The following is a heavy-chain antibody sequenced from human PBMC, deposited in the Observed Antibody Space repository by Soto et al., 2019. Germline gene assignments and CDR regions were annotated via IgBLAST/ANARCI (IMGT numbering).Heavy chain of an antibody. V-gene: IGHV4-30-2*06. CDR1: GGSITSGGYS. J-gene: IGHJ6*02. CDR2: TYQSGSA. CDR3: ARDYYGMDV. Sequence: QLQLQESGSGLVKPSQTLSLTCTVSGGSITSGGYSWTWIRQSPGEGLEWIGYTYQSGSAYYNPSLKSRVTISVDRSKNQFSLNLTSVTAADTAVYYCARDYYGMDVWGQGTTVTVSS.